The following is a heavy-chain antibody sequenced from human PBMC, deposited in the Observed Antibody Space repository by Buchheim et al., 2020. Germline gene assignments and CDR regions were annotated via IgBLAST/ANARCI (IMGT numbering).Heavy chain of an antibody. CDR1: GFTFSSYS. Sequence: QVQLVESGGGVVQPGRSLRLSCAASGFTFSSYSMHWVRQAPGTGLEWVAVISYDGSNKYYADSVQGRFTISRDNSKNTLYLQMNSLRAEDTAVYYCARDRGGGSYYYYYGMDDWGQGTT. J-gene: IGHJ6*02. D-gene: IGHD1-26*01. CDR2: ISYDGSNK. CDR3: ARDRGGGSYYYYYGMDD. V-gene: IGHV3-30*04.